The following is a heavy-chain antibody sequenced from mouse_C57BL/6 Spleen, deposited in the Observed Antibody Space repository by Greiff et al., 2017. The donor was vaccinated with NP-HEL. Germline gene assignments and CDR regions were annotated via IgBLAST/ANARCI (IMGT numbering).Heavy chain of an antibody. CDR3: ASGSSRWYFDV. CDR1: GYAFSSSW. Sequence: QVQLQQSGPELVKPGASVKISCKASGYAFSSSWMNWVKQRPGKGLEWIGRIYPGDGDTNYNGKFKGKATLTADKSSSTAYMQLSSLTSEDSAVYFCASGSSRWYFDVWGTGTTVTVSS. D-gene: IGHD1-1*01. V-gene: IGHV1-82*01. CDR2: IYPGDGDT. J-gene: IGHJ1*03.